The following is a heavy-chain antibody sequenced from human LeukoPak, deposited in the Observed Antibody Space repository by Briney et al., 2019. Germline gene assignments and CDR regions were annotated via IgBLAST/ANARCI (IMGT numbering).Heavy chain of an antibody. CDR1: GFTFDDYA. CDR2: ISWNSGSI. Sequence: GGSLRLSCAASGFTFDDYAMHWVRQAPGRGLEWVSGISWNSGSIGYADSVKGRFTISRDNAKNSLYLQMNSLRAEDTAVYYCARDFALYDSSGYYYDYWGQGTLVTVSS. D-gene: IGHD3-22*01. V-gene: IGHV3-9*01. CDR3: ARDFALYDSSGYYYDY. J-gene: IGHJ4*02.